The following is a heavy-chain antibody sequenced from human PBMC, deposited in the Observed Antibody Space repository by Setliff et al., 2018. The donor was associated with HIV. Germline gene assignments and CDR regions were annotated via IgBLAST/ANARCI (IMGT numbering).Heavy chain of an antibody. J-gene: IGHJ4*02. CDR1: GGSISSNNYY. V-gene: IGHV4-39*07. CDR2: IFYSETVYYGGRT. Sequence: SETLSLTCTVSGGSISSNNYYWGWIRQPPGKGLEWIGSIFYSETVYYGGRTYYSPSLKSRVTISVDTSKSQFSLKLSSVTAADTAVYYCAREPRVRGTLDFWGQGTLVTVSS. D-gene: IGHD2-15*01. CDR3: AREPRVRGTLDF.